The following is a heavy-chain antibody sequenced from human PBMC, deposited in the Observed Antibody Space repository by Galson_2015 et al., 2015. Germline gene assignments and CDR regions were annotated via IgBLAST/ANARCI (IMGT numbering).Heavy chain of an antibody. CDR1: GYTFTSYG. V-gene: IGHV1-18*01. Sequence: SVKVSCKASGYTFTSYGISWVRQAPGQGLEWMGWISAYNGNTNYAQKLQGRVTMTTDTSTSTAYMELRSLRSDDTAVYYCARDNSYGDYYYYGMDVWGQGTTVTVSS. CDR2: ISAYNGNT. CDR3: ARDNSYGDYYYYGMDV. J-gene: IGHJ6*02. D-gene: IGHD4-17*01.